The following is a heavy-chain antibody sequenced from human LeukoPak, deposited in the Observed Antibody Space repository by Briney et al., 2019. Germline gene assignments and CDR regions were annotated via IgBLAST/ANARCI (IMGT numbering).Heavy chain of an antibody. V-gene: IGHV4-34*01. Sequence: SETLSLTCAVYGGSFSGYYWSWIRQPPGKGLEWIGEINHGGSINYNPSLKSRVTISVGTAGNHFSLRLTSVTAADTAVYYCAVTHYDVLSGYHKYMGVWGRGTTVIISS. CDR3: AVTHYDVLSGYHKYMGV. CDR2: INHGGSI. CDR1: GGSFSGYY. D-gene: IGHD3-3*01. J-gene: IGHJ6*03.